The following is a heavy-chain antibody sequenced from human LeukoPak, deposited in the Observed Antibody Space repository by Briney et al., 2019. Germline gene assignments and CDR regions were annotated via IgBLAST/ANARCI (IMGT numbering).Heavy chain of an antibody. CDR1: GFTFSNYY. CDR2: IKEDGSEK. Sequence: GGSLRLSCAASGFTFSNYYMNWVRQAPGKGLEWVANIKEDGSEKYYVDFVKGRFTISRDNANNSLYLQMNSLRAEDTAVYYCTRGSYGDYEYWGQGTLVTVSS. D-gene: IGHD4-17*01. CDR3: TRGSYGDYEY. V-gene: IGHV3-7*01. J-gene: IGHJ4*02.